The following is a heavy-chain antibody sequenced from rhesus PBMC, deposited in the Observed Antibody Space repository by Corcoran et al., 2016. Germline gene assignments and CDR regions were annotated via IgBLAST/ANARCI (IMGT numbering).Heavy chain of an antibody. J-gene: IGHJ5-1*01. CDR2: LYTSVSST. Sequence: QLQESGPGLVTPSEPLSLTCAVSGGSLSSNYWTWLRQAPGRGLAWIGYLYTSVSSTSYNPSLKSRVTLSLDRSKNQLSLKLSSVTAADTAVYYCATDSGGWFIRFDVWGAGVLVTVSS. D-gene: IGHD6-37*01. CDR1: GGSLSSNY. V-gene: IGHV4S11*01. CDR3: ATDSGGWFIRFDV.